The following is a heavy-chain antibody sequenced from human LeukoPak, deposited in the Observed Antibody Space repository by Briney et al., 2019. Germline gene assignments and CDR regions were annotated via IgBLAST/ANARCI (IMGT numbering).Heavy chain of an antibody. Sequence: SETLSLTCTVSGGSIGSSAYYWGWIRQPPGKGLEWIGRIYTSGSTNYNPSLKSRVTISVDTSKNQFSLKLSSVTAADTAVYYCARDFIAVAGIPWFDPWGQGTLVTVSS. V-gene: IGHV4-61*02. J-gene: IGHJ5*02. CDR1: GGSIGSSAYY. CDR3: ARDFIAVAGIPWFDP. D-gene: IGHD6-19*01. CDR2: IYTSGST.